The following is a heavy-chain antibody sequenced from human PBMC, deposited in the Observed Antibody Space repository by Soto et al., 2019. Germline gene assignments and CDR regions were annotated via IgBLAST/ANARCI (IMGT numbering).Heavy chain of an antibody. J-gene: IGHJ4*02. D-gene: IGHD6-13*01. Sequence: QVQLQQWGAGLLKPSETLSLTCAVYGGSFSGYYWSWIRQPPGKGLEWIGEINHSGSTNYNPSLKSRVTISVDTSKNQFSLKLSSVTAADTAVYYCARGFRSSLPHWGQGTLVTVSS. CDR1: GGSFSGYY. CDR3: ARGFRSSLPH. V-gene: IGHV4-34*01. CDR2: INHSGST.